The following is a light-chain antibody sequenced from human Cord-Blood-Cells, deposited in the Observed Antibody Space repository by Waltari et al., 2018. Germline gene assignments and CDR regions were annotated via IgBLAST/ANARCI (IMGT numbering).Light chain of an antibody. CDR3: SSYTSSSTYV. Sequence: QSALTQPASVSGSPGQSITISCTGTSSYVGVYNYVSCYQQHPGKAPNLMLYDVSNRPSGISNRFSGSKSGNTASLTISGLQAEDEADYYCSSYTSSSTYVFGTGTKVTVL. J-gene: IGLJ1*01. V-gene: IGLV2-14*01. CDR1: SSYVGVYNY. CDR2: DVS.